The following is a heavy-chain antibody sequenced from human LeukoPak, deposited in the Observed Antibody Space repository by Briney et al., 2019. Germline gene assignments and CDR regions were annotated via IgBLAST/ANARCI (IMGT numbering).Heavy chain of an antibody. V-gene: IGHV1-18*01. J-gene: IGHJ4*02. CDR3: ARGPKYCSGGSCSRSYFDY. D-gene: IGHD2-15*01. CDR1: GYTFTSYG. Sequence: GASLKVSCKASGYTFTSYGISWVRQAPGQGLEWMGWISAYNGNTNYAQKLQGRVTMTTDTSTSTSYMELRSLRSDDTAVYYCARGPKYCSGGSCSRSYFDYWGQGTLLTVSS. CDR2: ISAYNGNT.